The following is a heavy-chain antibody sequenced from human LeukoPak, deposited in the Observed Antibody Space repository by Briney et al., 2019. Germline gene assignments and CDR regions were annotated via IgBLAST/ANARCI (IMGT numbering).Heavy chain of an antibody. Sequence: GGSLRLSCAASGFTVTNNYMSWVRQAPGKGLEWVSVIYAGGTTSYADSVKGRFTISRDSSKNTLYLQMDSLRAEDTAVYYCAREGYASGTRYGMDVWGQGTTVTVSS. CDR2: IYAGGTT. J-gene: IGHJ6*02. CDR1: GFTVTNNY. V-gene: IGHV3-66*01. D-gene: IGHD3-10*01. CDR3: AREGYASGTRYGMDV.